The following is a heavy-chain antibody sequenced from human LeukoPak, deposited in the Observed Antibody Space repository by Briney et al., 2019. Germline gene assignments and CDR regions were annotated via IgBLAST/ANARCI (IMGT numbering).Heavy chain of an antibody. J-gene: IGHJ6*02. D-gene: IGHD1-14*01. CDR3: ARLKVTTEYYYNMDV. V-gene: IGHV3-48*03. CDR1: GLIFSNYE. CDR2: INSSGTTT. Sequence: AGSLRLSCAASGLIFSNYEMNWVRQAPGQGLEWVSYINSSGTTTYYADSVKGRFTISRDNAKNSPYLQMNSLRAEDTAVYFCARLKVTTEYYYNMDVWGQGTTVTVSS.